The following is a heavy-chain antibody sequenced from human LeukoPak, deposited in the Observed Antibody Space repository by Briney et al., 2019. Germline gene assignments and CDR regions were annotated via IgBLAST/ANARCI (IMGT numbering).Heavy chain of an antibody. V-gene: IGHV4-4*02. Sequence: SETLSLTCAVSGGSISSSNWWSWVRPPPGKGLEWIGEIYHSGSTNYNPSLKSRVTISVDKSKNQFSLKLSSVTAADTAVYYCARWGNIVVSPPPVWGQGTLVTVSS. CDR2: IYHSGST. D-gene: IGHD3-22*01. CDR3: ARWGNIVVSPPPV. J-gene: IGHJ4*02. CDR1: GGSISSSNW.